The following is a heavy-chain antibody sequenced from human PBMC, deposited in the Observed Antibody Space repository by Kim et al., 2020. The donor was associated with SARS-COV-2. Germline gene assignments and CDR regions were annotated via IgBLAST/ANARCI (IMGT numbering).Heavy chain of an antibody. Sequence: GESLKISCKGSGYSFTSYWIGWVRQMPGKGLEWMGIIYPGDSDTRYSPSFQGQVTISADKSISTAYLQWSSLKASDTAMYYCARHSDYYDSSPTGVLDYWGQGTLVTVSS. J-gene: IGHJ4*02. D-gene: IGHD3-22*01. CDR3: ARHSDYYDSSPTGVLDY. V-gene: IGHV5-51*01. CDR2: IYPGDSDT. CDR1: GYSFTSYW.